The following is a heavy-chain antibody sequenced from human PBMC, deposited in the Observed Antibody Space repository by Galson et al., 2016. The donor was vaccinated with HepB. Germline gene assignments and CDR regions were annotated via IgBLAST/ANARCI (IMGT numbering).Heavy chain of an antibody. J-gene: IGHJ5*02. V-gene: IGHV5-51*01. CDR1: GYNFSSDW. CDR2: IYPGDSYT. D-gene: IGHD1-26*01. CDR3: ARRQVMVGSRDWFDP. Sequence: SGAEVKKPGESLKISCKASGYNFSSDWIGWVRQMSGKGLEWVGIIYPGDSYTTYSPSFQGQVTISADKSISTAYLQWRSLKAPNTAMYYCARRQVMVGSRDWFDPWGQGTLVTVSS.